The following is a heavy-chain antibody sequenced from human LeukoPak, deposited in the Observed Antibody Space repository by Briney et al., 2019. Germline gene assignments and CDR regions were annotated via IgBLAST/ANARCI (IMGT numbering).Heavy chain of an antibody. CDR3: ATFSGSYPSYFDY. CDR2: ISSSSSTI. J-gene: IGHJ4*02. CDR1: GFTFSTYS. Sequence: PGGSLRLSCAASGFTFSTYSMNWVRQAPGKGLEWVSYISSSSSTIYYADSVKARFSISRDNAKNSLYLQMNSLRAEDTAVYYCATFSGSYPSYFDYWGQGTLVTVSS. D-gene: IGHD1-26*01. V-gene: IGHV3-48*01.